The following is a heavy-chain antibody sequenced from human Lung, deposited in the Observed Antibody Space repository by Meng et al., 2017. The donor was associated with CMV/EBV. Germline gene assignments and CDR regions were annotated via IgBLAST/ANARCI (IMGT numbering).Heavy chain of an antibody. V-gene: IGHV3-21*01. D-gene: IGHD2-2*01. CDR3: ARCQLAEDYYGMDV. J-gene: IGHJ6*02. Sequence: RGSLRLSCAVSGLTLSSYSMNWVRQAPGKGLEWVSSISSSSSYIYYADSVKGRFTISRDNAKNSLYLQMNGLRAEDTAVYYCARCQLAEDYYGMDVWGQGTTVTVSS. CDR2: ISSSSSYI. CDR1: GLTLSSYS.